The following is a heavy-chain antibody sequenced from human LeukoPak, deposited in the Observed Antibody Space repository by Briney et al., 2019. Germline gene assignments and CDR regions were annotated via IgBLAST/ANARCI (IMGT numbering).Heavy chain of an antibody. J-gene: IGHJ6*03. V-gene: IGHV4-30-4*07. D-gene: IGHD6-13*01. CDR1: GGSISSGGYS. Sequence: SQTLSLTCAVSGGSISSGGYSWTWVRQPPGKGLECVGHVYYSGSTYYNPSLKRRVTISLNTTKNQFSLKLSSVTAADTAVYYCARGSSSWLDYYMDVWGKGTTVTVSS. CDR3: ARGSSSWLDYYMDV. CDR2: VYYSGST.